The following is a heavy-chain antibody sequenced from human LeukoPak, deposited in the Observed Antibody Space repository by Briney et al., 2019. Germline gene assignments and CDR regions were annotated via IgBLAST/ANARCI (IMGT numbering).Heavy chain of an antibody. V-gene: IGHV3-23*01. J-gene: IGHJ6*02. CDR3: AKDKGWGYSAYDCYGMDV. D-gene: IGHD1-26*01. CDR2: ISASGGST. CDR1: GFTFSSSA. Sequence: GSLRLSCAASGFTFSSSAMSWVRQVPGKGLEWVSGISASGGSTSYADSVRGRFTISRDNSKNTLYVQMNSLRDEDTAVYYCAKDKGWGYSAYDCYGMDVWGQGTTVTVSS.